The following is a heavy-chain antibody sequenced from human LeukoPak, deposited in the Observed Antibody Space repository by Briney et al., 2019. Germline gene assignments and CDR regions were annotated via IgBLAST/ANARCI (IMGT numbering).Heavy chain of an antibody. CDR2: ISSSSSTI. CDR1: GFTFSSYS. CDR3: AKGPRSGYYPTEYFQH. D-gene: IGHD3-22*01. Sequence: GGSLRLSCAASGFTFSSYSMNWVRQAPGKGLEWVSYISSSSSTIYYADSVKGRLTISRDNAKNSLYLQMNSLRAEDTALYYCAKGPRSGYYPTEYFQHWGQGTLVTVSS. V-gene: IGHV3-48*04. J-gene: IGHJ1*01.